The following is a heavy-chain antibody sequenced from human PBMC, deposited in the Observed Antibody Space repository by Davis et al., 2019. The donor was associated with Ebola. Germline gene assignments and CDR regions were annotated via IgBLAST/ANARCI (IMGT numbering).Heavy chain of an antibody. J-gene: IGHJ4*02. CDR3: ARVSISGCPDY. CDR2: ISGNGYRT. V-gene: IGHV3-23*01. D-gene: IGHD6-19*01. CDR1: GFTFSTYA. Sequence: GESLKISCAASGFTFSTYAMSWVRQAPGKGLEWISAISGNGYRTFYADSVKGRFTISRDNSKNTLYLQINSLRAEDTAVYYCARVSISGCPDYWGQGTLVTVSS.